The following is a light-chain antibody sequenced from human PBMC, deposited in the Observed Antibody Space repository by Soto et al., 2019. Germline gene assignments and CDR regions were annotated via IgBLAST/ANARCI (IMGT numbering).Light chain of an antibody. CDR2: AAS. J-gene: IGKJ1*01. Sequence: AIRMTQSPSSLSASVGDRVTITCRASQGLRSDLGWYQQKPGKPPKVLIYAASTVQSGVPSRFSGSGSGTDFTLTITSLQSEDVATYYCMQDVNYPRTVGQGTTVEI. CDR3: MQDVNYPRT. CDR1: QGLRSD. V-gene: IGKV1-6*01.